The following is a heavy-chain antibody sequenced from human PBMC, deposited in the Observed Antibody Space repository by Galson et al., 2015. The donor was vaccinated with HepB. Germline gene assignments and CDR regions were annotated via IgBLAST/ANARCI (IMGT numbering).Heavy chain of an antibody. CDR1: RFTLGGYW. Sequence: SLRLSCAGSRFTLGGYWMSWVRQAPGKGLEWVANIKQDGSEKYYVESVRGRFTISRDNAKNSLYLQMNSLRGEDTAVYYCAGGLGYGDYPNWLDPWGQGTLVTVSS. D-gene: IGHD4-17*01. CDR2: IKQDGSEK. J-gene: IGHJ5*02. CDR3: AGGLGYGDYPNWLDP. V-gene: IGHV3-7*01.